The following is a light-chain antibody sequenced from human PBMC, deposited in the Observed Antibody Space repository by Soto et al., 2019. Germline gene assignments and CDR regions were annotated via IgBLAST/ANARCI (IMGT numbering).Light chain of an antibody. CDR1: QSVSSSY. Sequence: ETVLTQSPGTLSLSPGDRATLSCRASQSVSSSYLAWYQQKPGQAPRLLIYDASRRATGIPDRFSGSGSGTDFTLTISRLEPEDFAVYYCQPYGSTPRTFGQGTKVDIK. CDR3: QPYGSTPRT. V-gene: IGKV3-20*01. CDR2: DAS. J-gene: IGKJ1*01.